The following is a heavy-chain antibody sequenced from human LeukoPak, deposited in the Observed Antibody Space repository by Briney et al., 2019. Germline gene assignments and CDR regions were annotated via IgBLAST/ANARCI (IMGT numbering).Heavy chain of an antibody. V-gene: IGHV4-59*01. D-gene: IGHD2-15*01. CDR1: GGSISSYY. CDR2: IYYSGST. J-gene: IGHJ5*02. CDR3: ARVGYCSGGSCFYEIEP. Sequence: SETLSLTCTVSGGSISSYYWSWIRQPPGKGREGIGYIYYSGSTNYNPSLKSRVTISVDTSKNQFSLKLSSVTAADTAVYYCARVGYCSGGSCFYEIEPWGQGTLVTVSS.